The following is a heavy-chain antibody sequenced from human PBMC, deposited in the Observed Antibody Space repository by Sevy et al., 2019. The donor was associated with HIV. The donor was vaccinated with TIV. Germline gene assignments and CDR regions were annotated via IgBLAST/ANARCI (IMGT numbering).Heavy chain of an antibody. V-gene: IGHV3-7*01. D-gene: IGHD4-4*01. J-gene: IGHJ4*02. CDR3: ARALYAYSSY. CDR2: INQDGSEI. Sequence: GESLKISCAASGFTFSSFWMTWVRQAPGKGLEWMANINQDGSEIHYVDSVKGRFSISRDNAKNSLNLQMNSLRAEDTAVYYCARALYAYSSYWGQGTLVTVSS. CDR1: GFTFSSFW.